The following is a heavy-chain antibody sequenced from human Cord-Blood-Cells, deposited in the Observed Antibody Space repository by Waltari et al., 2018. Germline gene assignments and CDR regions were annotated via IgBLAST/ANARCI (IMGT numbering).Heavy chain of an antibody. D-gene: IGHD6-19*01. Sequence: QVQLQQWGAGLLKPSETLSLTCAVSGGSFSGYYRSWIRQPPGKGLEWIGEINHSGSTNYNPSLKSRVTISVDTSKNQFSLKLSSVTAADTAVYYCRTGVYSSGWYYFDYWGQGTLVTVSS. CDR3: RTGVYSSGWYYFDY. CDR2: INHSGST. CDR1: GGSFSGYY. V-gene: IGHV4-34*01. J-gene: IGHJ4*02.